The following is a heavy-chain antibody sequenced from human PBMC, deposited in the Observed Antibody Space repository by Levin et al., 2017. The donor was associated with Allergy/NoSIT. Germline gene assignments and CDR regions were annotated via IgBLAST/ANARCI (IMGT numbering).Heavy chain of an antibody. Sequence: PSETLSLTCTVSGGSISSSSYYWGWIRQPPGKGLEWIGSIYYSGSTYYNPSLKSRATISVDTCKNQFSLKLSSVTAADTAVYCCARHLGHFEYFQHWGQGTLVTVSS. CDR2: IYYSGST. V-gene: IGHV4-39*01. J-gene: IGHJ1*01. CDR3: ARHLGHFEYFQH. CDR1: GGSISSSSYY. D-gene: IGHD3-16*01.